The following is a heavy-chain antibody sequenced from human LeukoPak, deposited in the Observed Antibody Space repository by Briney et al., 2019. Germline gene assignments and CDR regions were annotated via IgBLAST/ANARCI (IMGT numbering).Heavy chain of an antibody. Sequence: GGSLRLSCAASGFTFSSYEMNWVRQAPGKGLEWGSYISSSGSTIYYADSVKGRFTISRDNAKNSLYLQMNSLRAEDTAVYYCARDLAGTTYYYYGMDVWGQGTTVTVSS. J-gene: IGHJ6*02. CDR3: ARDLAGTTYYYYGMDV. D-gene: IGHD1-7*01. V-gene: IGHV3-48*03. CDR1: GFTFSSYE. CDR2: ISSSGSTI.